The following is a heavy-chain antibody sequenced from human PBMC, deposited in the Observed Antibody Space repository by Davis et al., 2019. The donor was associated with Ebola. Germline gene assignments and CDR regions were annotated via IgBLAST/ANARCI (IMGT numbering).Heavy chain of an antibody. Sequence: SLKISCAASGFTFDDYAMHWVRQAPGKGLEWVSGISWNSGFIGYADSVKGRFTISRDNAKNSLYLQMNSLRAEDTALYYCAKDTSSGGNYYGMDVWGQGTTVTVSS. J-gene: IGHJ6*02. CDR3: AKDTSSGGNYYGMDV. CDR2: ISWNSGFI. D-gene: IGHD6-25*01. V-gene: IGHV3-9*01. CDR1: GFTFDDYA.